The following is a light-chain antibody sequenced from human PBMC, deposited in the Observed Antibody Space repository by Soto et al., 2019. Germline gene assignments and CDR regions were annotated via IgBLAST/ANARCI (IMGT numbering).Light chain of an antibody. CDR3: SSHAGSSAFYV. Sequence: QSVLTQPRSVSASPGQSVTLSCTGSRSDVGAYDYVSWYQQYPGRVPKLLIHEVTNRPSGVSDRFSGSKSGNTASLTISGLQTEDEADYYCSSHAGSSAFYVFGTGTKVTVL. V-gene: IGLV2-11*01. CDR2: EVT. J-gene: IGLJ1*01. CDR1: RSDVGAYDY.